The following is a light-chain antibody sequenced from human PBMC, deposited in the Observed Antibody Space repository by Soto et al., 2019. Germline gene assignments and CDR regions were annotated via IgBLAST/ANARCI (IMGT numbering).Light chain of an antibody. V-gene: IGKV1D-12*01. Sequence: DIQMTQSPSSVSASVGDRVTITCRASQGISSWLVWYQQKPGKAPKLLIYAASSLQSGVPSRFSGSGSGTDFTLTISSLQPEDFATYYCQQANSFPPGFGPGTKVDIK. J-gene: IGKJ3*01. CDR2: AAS. CDR3: QQANSFPPG. CDR1: QGISSW.